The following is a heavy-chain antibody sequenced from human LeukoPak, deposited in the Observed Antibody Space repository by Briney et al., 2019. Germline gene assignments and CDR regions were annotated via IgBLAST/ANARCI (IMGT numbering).Heavy chain of an antibody. J-gene: IGHJ6*02. CDR2: IVGGSGNT. D-gene: IGHD3-22*01. CDR1: GFTFTSSA. CDR3: AAESYYDSSGYLDPGYYYGMDV. V-gene: IGHV1-58*01. Sequence: SVKVSCKASGFTFTSSAVQWVRQARGQRLEWIGWIVGGSGNTNYAQKFQERVTITRDMSTSTAYMELSSLRSEDTAVYYCAAESYYDSSGYLDPGYYYGMDVWGQGTTVTVSS.